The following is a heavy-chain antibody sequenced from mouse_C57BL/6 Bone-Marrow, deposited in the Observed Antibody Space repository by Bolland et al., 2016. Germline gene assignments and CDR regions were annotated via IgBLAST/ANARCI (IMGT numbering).Heavy chain of an antibody. Sequence: PGSGGTNYNEKFKGKATLTADKSSSTAYMQLSSLTSEDSAVYFCARSMAPYYFDYWGQGTT. D-gene: IGHD1-1*02. J-gene: IGHJ2*01. V-gene: IGHV1-54*01. CDR3: ARSMAPYYFDY. CDR2: PGSGGT.